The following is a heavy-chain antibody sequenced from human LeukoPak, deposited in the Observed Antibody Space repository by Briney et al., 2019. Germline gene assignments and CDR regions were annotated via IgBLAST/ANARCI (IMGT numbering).Heavy chain of an antibody. CDR1: GFTFSSYT. V-gene: IGHV3-21*06. CDR2: ISSSSSYI. D-gene: IGHD3-9*01. CDR3: ARDTYDILTGYYKWAFDI. Sequence: GGSLRLSCAASGFTFSSYTMNWVRQAPGKGLEWVSSISSSSSYIYYADSVKGRFTISRDNAKNSLYLQMNSLRAEDTAVYYCARDTYDILTGYYKWAFDIWGQGTMVTVSS. J-gene: IGHJ3*02.